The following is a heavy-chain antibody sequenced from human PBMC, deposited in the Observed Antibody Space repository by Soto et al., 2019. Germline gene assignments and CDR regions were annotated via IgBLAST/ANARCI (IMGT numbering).Heavy chain of an antibody. CDR3: AGWGGHDYNY. J-gene: IGHJ4*02. CDR1: GFTFSTYW. V-gene: IGHV3-7*03. D-gene: IGHD3-16*01. CDR2: INPDGDVG. Sequence: EVQLLGSGGGLVQPGGSLRLSCVGSGFTFSTYWMNWVRQAPGMGLEWVANINPDGDVGMYVDSVKGRFTTSKDNARNALYLQMNSLRVDERDVYFCAGWGGHDYNYWGQGIQVIVSS.